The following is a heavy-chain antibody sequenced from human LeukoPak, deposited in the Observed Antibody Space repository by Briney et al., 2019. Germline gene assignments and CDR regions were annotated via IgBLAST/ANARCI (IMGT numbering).Heavy chain of an antibody. V-gene: IGHV3-30*02. CDR3: ARAAPDSSGWDTLWY. D-gene: IGHD6-19*01. Sequence: TGGSLRLSCTASGFTFSSYAMSWVRQAPGKGLEWVTFIRYDGSNKYYADSVKGRFTISRDNSKNTLYLQMNSLRAEDTAVYYCARAAPDSSGWDTLWYWGQGTLVTVSS. CDR2: IRYDGSNK. J-gene: IGHJ4*02. CDR1: GFTFSSYA.